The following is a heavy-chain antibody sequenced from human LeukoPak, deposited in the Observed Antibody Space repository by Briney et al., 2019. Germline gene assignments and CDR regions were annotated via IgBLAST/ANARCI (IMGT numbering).Heavy chain of an antibody. D-gene: IGHD1-26*01. Sequence: SETLSLTCTVSGDSISSFYWSWIRQPPGKELEWIGFKYSYRSTNYNPSLKSRLTISIDTSSNQFSLKVNSVTAADTAVYYCARKVGMSFDYCGQGSLGTVSS. V-gene: IGHV4-59*08. J-gene: IGHJ4*02. CDR3: ARKVGMSFDY. CDR2: KYSYRST. CDR1: GDSISSFY.